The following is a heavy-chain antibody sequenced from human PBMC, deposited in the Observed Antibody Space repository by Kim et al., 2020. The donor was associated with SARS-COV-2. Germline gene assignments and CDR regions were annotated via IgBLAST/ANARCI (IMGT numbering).Heavy chain of an antibody. D-gene: IGHD3-10*01. Sequence: YYESVKSRFTISRDDSKNSLCLQMNGLRAEDTGVSYCAGGGVVRGVTSDYWGQGALVTVSS. J-gene: IGHJ4*02. V-gene: IGHV3-11*04. CDR3: AGGGVVRGVTSDY.